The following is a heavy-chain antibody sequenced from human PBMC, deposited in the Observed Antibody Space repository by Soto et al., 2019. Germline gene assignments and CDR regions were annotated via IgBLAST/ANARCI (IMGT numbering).Heavy chain of an antibody. CDR2: INHSGSA. D-gene: IGHD1-1*01. J-gene: IGHJ6*02. Sequence: SETLSLTXXVNGGSFSGFYWTWIRQSPGRGLEGIGEINHSGSARYSPSLKSRVTISLDTSNNQFSLKLSSVTAADTAVYYCSRTPYRRQLVRYYYYGLDVWGQGTTVTGS. CDR3: SRTPYRRQLVRYYYYGLDV. V-gene: IGHV4-34*01. CDR1: GGSFSGFY.